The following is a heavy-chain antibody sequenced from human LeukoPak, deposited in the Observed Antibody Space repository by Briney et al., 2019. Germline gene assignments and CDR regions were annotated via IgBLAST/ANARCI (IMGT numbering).Heavy chain of an antibody. J-gene: IGHJ4*02. CDR1: GGTFSSYA. CDR2: IIPIFGTA. V-gene: IGHV1-69*13. CDR3: ARVSSGWYYFDY. D-gene: IGHD6-19*01. Sequence: SVKVSCKASGGTFSSYAISWVRQAPGQGLEWMGGIIPIFGTANYAQKFQGRATITADESTSTAYMELSSLRSEDTAVYYCARVSSGWYYFDYWGQGTLVTVSS.